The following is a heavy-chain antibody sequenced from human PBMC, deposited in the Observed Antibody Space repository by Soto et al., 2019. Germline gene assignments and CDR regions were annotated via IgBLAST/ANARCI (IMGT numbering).Heavy chain of an antibody. Sequence: SETLSLTCAVYGGSFSGYYWSWIRQPPGKGLEWIGEINHSGSTNYNPSIKSRVNISVDTSKNQFYLKMRSVTAADTALYYCARGRAGRITIFGVVTPYFDYWGQGTLVT. V-gene: IGHV4-34*01. CDR1: GGSFSGYY. D-gene: IGHD3-3*01. CDR2: INHSGST. J-gene: IGHJ4*02. CDR3: ARGRAGRITIFGVVTPYFDY.